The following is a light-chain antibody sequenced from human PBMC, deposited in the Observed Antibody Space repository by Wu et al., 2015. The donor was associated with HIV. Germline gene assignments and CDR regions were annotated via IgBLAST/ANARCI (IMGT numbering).Light chain of an antibody. CDR1: QSISRY. CDR3: PQHNSYPWT. Sequence: DIQMTQSPSSLSASVGDRVTITCRTGQSISRYLNWYQQKPGKAPKLLIYAASNLQSGVPSRFSGSGSGTDFTLTISSLQPEDFATYYCPQHNSYPWTFGQGTKVEIK. J-gene: IGKJ1*01. V-gene: IGKV1-39*01. CDR2: AAS.